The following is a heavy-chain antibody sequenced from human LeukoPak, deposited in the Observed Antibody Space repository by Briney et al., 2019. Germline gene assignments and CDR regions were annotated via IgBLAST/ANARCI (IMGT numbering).Heavy chain of an antibody. V-gene: IGHV1-2*02. Sequence: ASVKVSCKASGYTFTGYYMHWVRQAPGQGLEWMGWINPNSGGTNYAQKFQGRVTMTRDTSISTAYMELSRLRSDDTAVYYCARVGGLLVVPAAIPDYRGQGTLVTVSS. CDR1: GYTFTGYY. CDR2: INPNSGGT. CDR3: ARVGGLLVVPAAIPDY. J-gene: IGHJ4*02. D-gene: IGHD2-2*02.